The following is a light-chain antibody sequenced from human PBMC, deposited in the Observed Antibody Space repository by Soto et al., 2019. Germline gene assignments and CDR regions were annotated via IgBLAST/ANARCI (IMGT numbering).Light chain of an antibody. J-gene: IGKJ4*01. Sequence: DIQMTQSPSSLSASVGDRVTITCRAGQSINRYLHWYQQKPGKAPKLLIYATSTLQSGVPSRFSGSGSGTEFTLTISSLQPEDFASYYCQQTYSTPLTFGGGTKVEI. V-gene: IGKV1-39*01. CDR1: QSINRY. CDR2: ATS. CDR3: QQTYSTPLT.